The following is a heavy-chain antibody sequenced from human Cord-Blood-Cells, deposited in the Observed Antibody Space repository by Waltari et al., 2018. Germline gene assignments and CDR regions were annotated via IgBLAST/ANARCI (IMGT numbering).Heavy chain of an antibody. CDR2: IKSKTDGGKT. J-gene: IGHJ4*02. V-gene: IGHV3-15*01. Sequence: EVQLVESGGGLVKPGGSLRLSCAASGFTFSNAWMSWVRQAPGKGLEWVGRIKSKTDGGKTDYAAPVKGRFTISRDDSKNTLYLQMNSLKTEDTAVYYCTTGYSSSWDYWGQGTLVTVSS. CDR1: GFTFSNAW. D-gene: IGHD6-13*01. CDR3: TTGYSSSWDY.